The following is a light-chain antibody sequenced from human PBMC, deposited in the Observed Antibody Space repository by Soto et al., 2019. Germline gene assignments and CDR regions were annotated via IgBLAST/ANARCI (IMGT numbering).Light chain of an antibody. CDR1: QSVSSSY. J-gene: IGKJ4*01. Sequence: EIVLTQSPGTLSLSPGERATLSCRASQSVSSSYLDCYQQKPGQDPMLLIYGASSRDTGIPDRFSGSGSGTDFTLTISRLEPEDFAVYYCQQYGSSPIGTFGGGTKVEIK. V-gene: IGKV3-20*01. CDR2: GAS. CDR3: QQYGSSPIGT.